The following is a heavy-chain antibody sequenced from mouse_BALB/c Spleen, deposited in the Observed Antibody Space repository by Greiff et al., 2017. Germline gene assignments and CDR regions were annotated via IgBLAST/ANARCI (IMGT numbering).Heavy chain of an antibody. J-gene: IGHJ4*01. D-gene: IGHD2-3*01. CDR2: ISNGGGST. V-gene: IGHV5-12-2*01. CDR3: ARPHDGYYGDAMDY. CDR1: GFTFSSYT. Sequence: DVMLVESGGGLVQPGGSLKLSCAASGFTFSSYTMSWVRQTPEKRLEWVAYISNGGGSTYYPDTVKGRFTISRDNAKNTLYLQMSSLKSEDTAMYYCARPHDGYYGDAMDYWGQGTSVTVSS.